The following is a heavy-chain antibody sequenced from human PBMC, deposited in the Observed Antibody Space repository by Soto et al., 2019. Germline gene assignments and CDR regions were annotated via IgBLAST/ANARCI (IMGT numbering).Heavy chain of an antibody. D-gene: IGHD3-16*01. CDR2: INPNSGGT. CDR1: GYTFTGYY. J-gene: IGHJ4*02. Sequence: ASVKVSCKASGYTFTGYYMHWVRQAPGQGLEWMGWINPNSGGTNYAQKFQGWVTMTRDTSISTAYMELSRLRSDDTAVYYCARGSPVFWGYFDYWGQGTLVTVSS. CDR3: ARGSPVFWGYFDY. V-gene: IGHV1-2*04.